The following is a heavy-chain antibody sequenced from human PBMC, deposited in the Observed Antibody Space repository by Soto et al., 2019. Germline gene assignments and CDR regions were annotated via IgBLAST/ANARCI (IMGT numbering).Heavy chain of an antibody. CDR1: GYTFTTYY. J-gene: IGHJ6*02. CDR3: ARDVLGGYYGMDV. V-gene: IGHV1-46*01. D-gene: IGHD3-16*01. CDR2: INPSGGTT. Sequence: ASVKVSCKASGYTFTTYYMHWVRQAPGQGLEWMGIINPSGGTTGFAQKFQGRVTMTRDTSTSTVYMELSSLRSENTAVYYCARDVLGGYYGMDVWGQGTTVTVSS.